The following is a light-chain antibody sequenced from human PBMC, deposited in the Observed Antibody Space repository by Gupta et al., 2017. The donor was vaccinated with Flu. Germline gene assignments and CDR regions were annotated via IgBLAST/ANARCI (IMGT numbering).Light chain of an antibody. CDR2: SVS. V-gene: IGKV3-20*01. J-gene: IGKJ2*01. CDR3: QQYDGSSGYS. CDR1: QSVRSSH. Sequence: EIVLTQSPGILSLSPGESATLSCRASQSVRSSHLAWYQQKPGQAPRLLSNSVSSRATGIPDRFSGSGSGADFTLTISGLEPEDFAVYYCQQYDGSSGYSFGQGTKLEIK.